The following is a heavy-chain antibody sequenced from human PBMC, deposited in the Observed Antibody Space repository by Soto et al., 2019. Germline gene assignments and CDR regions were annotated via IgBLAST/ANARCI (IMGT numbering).Heavy chain of an antibody. CDR1: GFTFSSYG. Sequence: PGGSLRLSCAASGFTFSSYGMHWVRQAPGKGLEWVAVIWSDGNNKYYADSVKGRFTISRDNSKKTLYLQMNSLRAEDTAVYYCATLQSKWLQSPLDDWGQGTPVTVSS. J-gene: IGHJ4*02. V-gene: IGHV3-33*01. CDR2: IWSDGNNK. CDR3: ATLQSKWLQSPLDD. D-gene: IGHD5-12*01.